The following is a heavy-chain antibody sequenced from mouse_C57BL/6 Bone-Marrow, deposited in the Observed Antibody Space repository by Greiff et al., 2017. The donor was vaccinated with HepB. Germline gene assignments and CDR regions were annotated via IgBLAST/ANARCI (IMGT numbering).Heavy chain of an antibody. Sequence: VQLQQSGPELVKPGASVKISCKASGYAFSSSWMNWVKQRPGKGLEWIGRIYPGDGDTNYNGKFKGKATLTADKSSSTAYMQLSSLTSEDSAVSFCARTLRGGAMDYWGQGTSVTVSS. D-gene: IGHD1-1*01. J-gene: IGHJ4*01. CDR3: ARTLRGGAMDY. CDR1: GYAFSSSW. V-gene: IGHV1-82*01. CDR2: IYPGDGDT.